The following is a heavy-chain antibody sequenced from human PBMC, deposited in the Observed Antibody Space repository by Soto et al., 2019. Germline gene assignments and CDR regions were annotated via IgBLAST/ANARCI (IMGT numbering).Heavy chain of an antibody. CDR3: ARLVVVPAALYYFDY. Sequence: QLQLQESGPGLVKPSETLSLTCTVSGGSISSSRYYWGWIRQPPGKGLEWIGSIYYSGSTYYNPSLKSRVTIPVDTSKNQFSLKLSSVTAADTAVYYCARLVVVPAALYYFDYWGQGTLVTVSS. CDR2: IYYSGST. V-gene: IGHV4-39*01. CDR1: GGSISSSRYY. D-gene: IGHD2-2*01. J-gene: IGHJ4*02.